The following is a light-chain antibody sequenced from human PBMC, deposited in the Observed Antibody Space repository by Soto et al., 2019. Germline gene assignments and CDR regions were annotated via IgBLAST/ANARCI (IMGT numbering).Light chain of an antibody. J-gene: IGKJ5*01. CDR1: QDIATY. CDR3: QQSYSTPIT. Sequence: DIQMTQSPSSLSASVGNRVTITCQASQDIATYLNWYRQKPGKAPELLIYAASSLQSGVPSRFSGSVSGTDFTLTISSLQPEDFATYYCQQSYSTPITFGQGTRLEIK. V-gene: IGKV1-39*01. CDR2: AAS.